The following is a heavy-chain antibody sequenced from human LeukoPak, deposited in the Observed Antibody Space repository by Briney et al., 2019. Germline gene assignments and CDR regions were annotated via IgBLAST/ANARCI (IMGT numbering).Heavy chain of an antibody. Sequence: SETLSLTCTVSGGSISSSSYYWGWIRQPPGKGLEWIGSIYYSGSTYYNPSLKSRVTISVDTSKNQFSLKLSSVTAADTAVYYCFLHGSGSYYTHWFDPWGQGTLVTVSS. D-gene: IGHD3-10*01. J-gene: IGHJ5*02. CDR3: FLHGSGSYYTHWFDP. CDR1: GGSISSSSYY. CDR2: IYYSGST. V-gene: IGHV4-39*01.